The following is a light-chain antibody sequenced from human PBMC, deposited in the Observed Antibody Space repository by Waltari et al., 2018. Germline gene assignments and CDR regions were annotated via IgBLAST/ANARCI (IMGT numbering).Light chain of an antibody. CDR1: QSVSTS. CDR3: QQYNVWPGWT. V-gene: IGKV3D-15*01. J-gene: IGKJ1*01. Sequence: EIVVTQSPATLSVSPGERATLSCRTSQSVSTSLAWFQQKPGQAPSLVIYDASTRATGIPARFSGSGSGTDFALTITSLQSEDFAIYYCQQYNVWPGWTFGQGTKVESK. CDR2: DAS.